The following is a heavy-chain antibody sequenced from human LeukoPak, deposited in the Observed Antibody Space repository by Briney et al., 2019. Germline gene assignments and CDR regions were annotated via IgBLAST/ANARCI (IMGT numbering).Heavy chain of an antibody. V-gene: IGHV3-23*01. J-gene: IGHJ4*02. Sequence: PGGSLRLSCAASGFTFSNYNMSWVRQAPGKGLEWVSAISGSGGSTYYADSVKGRFTISRDNSKNTLYLQMNSLRAEDTAVYYCAKDRLWFGEPYYFDYWGQGTLVTVSS. CDR1: GFTFSNYN. CDR2: ISGSGGST. CDR3: AKDRLWFGEPYYFDY. D-gene: IGHD3-10*01.